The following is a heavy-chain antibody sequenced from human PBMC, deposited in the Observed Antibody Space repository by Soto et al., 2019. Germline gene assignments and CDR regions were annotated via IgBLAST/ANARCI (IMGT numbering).Heavy chain of an antibody. CDR2: IKSKTDGGTT. V-gene: IGHV3-15*01. CDR3: TTDDSGSYPGPHY. D-gene: IGHD1-26*01. J-gene: IGHJ4*02. CDR1: GFTFSNAW. Sequence: GGSLRLSCAVSGFTFSNAWMSWVRQAPGKGLEWVGRIKSKTDGGTTDYAAPVKGRFTISRDDSKNTLYLQMNSLKTEDTAVCYCTTDDSGSYPGPHYWGQGTLVTVSS.